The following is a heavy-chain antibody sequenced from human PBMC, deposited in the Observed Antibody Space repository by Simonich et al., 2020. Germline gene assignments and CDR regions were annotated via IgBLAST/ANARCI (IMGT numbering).Heavy chain of an antibody. CDR1: GFTFSSYW. Sequence: EVQLVESGGGLVQPGGSLRPSCAASGFTFSSYWMHWVRQAPGKGLVGVSRINGNGSSKSYADPVKGRFTSSRNNAKNTLYLQMNSLRAEDTAVYYCARNRLDYWGQGTLVTVSS. CDR3: ARNRLDY. CDR2: INGNGSSK. J-gene: IGHJ4*02. V-gene: IGHV3-74*01.